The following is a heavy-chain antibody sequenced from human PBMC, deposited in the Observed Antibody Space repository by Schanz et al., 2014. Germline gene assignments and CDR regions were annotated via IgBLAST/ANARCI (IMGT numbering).Heavy chain of an antibody. J-gene: IGHJ5*02. CDR3: ARHLPGGYNNHGWFDP. CDR1: GGSISSGGYY. Sequence: QVQLQESGPGLVKPSQTLSLTCTVSGGSISSGGYYWSWIRQHPGKGLEWIGYISYSGSTNYNSSLKSRGTIQEARSKTQFPLNLGSWTAADTAVYYCARHLPGGYNNHGWFDPWGQGTLVTVSS. D-gene: IGHD4-4*01. CDR2: ISYSGST. V-gene: IGHV4-30-4*01.